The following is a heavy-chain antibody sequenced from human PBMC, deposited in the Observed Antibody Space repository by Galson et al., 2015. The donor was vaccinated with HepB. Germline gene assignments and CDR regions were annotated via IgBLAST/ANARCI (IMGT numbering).Heavy chain of an antibody. J-gene: IGHJ4*02. D-gene: IGHD3-10*01. CDR1: GFTFSNYW. CDR3: AVPPSGF. CDR2: ISQDGSKT. Sequence: SLRLSCATSGFTFSNYWMTWVRQAPGKGLEWMASISQDGSKTFYVDSVEGRFTISRDNAKNSLYLQMNSLRVEDRAVYYCAVPPSGFWGQGTPVTVSS. V-gene: IGHV3-7*03.